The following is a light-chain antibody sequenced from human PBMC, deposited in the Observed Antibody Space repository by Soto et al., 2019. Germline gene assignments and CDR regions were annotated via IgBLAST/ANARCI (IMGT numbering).Light chain of an antibody. CDR3: QQRSSWPLT. Sequence: EIVLTQSPATLSLSPGERATLSCWASQSVSSYLAWYQQKPGQAPRLLNYDASNRATDVPPRFRGSGSGTDFILTISSVEAEDFAVYYCQQRSSWPLTFGGGTKVEI. CDR2: DAS. CDR1: QSVSSY. V-gene: IGKV3-11*01. J-gene: IGKJ4*02.